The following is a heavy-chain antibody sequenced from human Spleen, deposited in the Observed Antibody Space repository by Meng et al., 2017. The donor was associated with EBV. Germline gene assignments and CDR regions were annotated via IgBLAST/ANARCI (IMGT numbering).Heavy chain of an antibody. D-gene: IGHD1-1*01. CDR2: ITPYNGDT. Sequence: MNLVQSGAEGKKPGSSVKISCKASGYTFTYRYLHWVRQAPGQALEWMGWITPYNGDTDYAQKFQDRVTITADDSTNTAYLELSSLRSDDTALYYCASDPPEFGYKSFDFWGQGTLVTVSS. CDR3: ASDPPEFGYKSFDF. J-gene: IGHJ4*02. CDR1: GYTFTYRY. V-gene: IGHV1-45*02.